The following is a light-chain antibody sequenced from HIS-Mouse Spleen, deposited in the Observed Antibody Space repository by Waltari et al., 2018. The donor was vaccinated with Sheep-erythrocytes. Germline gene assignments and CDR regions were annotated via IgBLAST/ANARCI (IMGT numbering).Light chain of an antibody. Sequence: QSALTQPRSVSGSPGQSVTIHCTGTSSDVGGYNYVFRYKQHPGKAPKLMIYDVSKRPSGVPDRFSGSKSGNTASLTISGLQAEDEADYYCCSYAGSYNHVFATGTKVTVL. V-gene: IGLV2-11*01. CDR2: DVS. J-gene: IGLJ1*01. CDR1: SSDVGGYNY. CDR3: CSYAGSYNHV.